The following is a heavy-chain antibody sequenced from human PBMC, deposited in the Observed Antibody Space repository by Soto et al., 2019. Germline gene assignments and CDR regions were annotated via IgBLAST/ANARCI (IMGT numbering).Heavy chain of an antibody. V-gene: IGHV4-31*03. D-gene: IGHD3-3*01. CDR1: GGSISSGGYY. Sequence: TSETLSLTCTVSGGSISSGGYYWSWIRQHPGKGLEWIGYIYYSGSTYYNPSLKSRVTTSVDTSKNQFSLKLSSVTAADTAVYYCARIRFLEWSDYYYGMDVWGQGTTVTVSS. CDR2: IYYSGST. J-gene: IGHJ6*02. CDR3: ARIRFLEWSDYYYGMDV.